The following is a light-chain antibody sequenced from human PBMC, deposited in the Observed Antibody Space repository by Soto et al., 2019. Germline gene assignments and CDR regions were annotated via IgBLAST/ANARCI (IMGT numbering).Light chain of an antibody. CDR2: KTS. J-gene: IGKJ4*01. V-gene: IGKV1-5*03. CDR3: QQYKSFSLT. Sequence: DIQMTQSPSTLSASVGDRVTITCRASQSIDSGLAWYQQKPGKAPNLLIYKTSNLESGVPSRFSGSGSGTEFSLTISSLQPDDFATYYCQQYKSFSLTFGGGTRVEVK. CDR1: QSIDSG.